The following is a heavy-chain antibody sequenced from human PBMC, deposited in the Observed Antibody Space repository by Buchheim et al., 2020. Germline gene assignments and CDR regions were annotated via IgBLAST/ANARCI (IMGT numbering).Heavy chain of an antibody. V-gene: IGHV3-74*01. CDR3: ARDLRGTEDMFDS. J-gene: IGHJ4*02. D-gene: IGHD2-15*01. CDR1: GFTFSNYW. Sequence: EVQLVESGGGLVQPGGSLRLSCAASGFTFSNYWMHWVRQAPGKGLVWVSRVTIDESDTSYADSVKGRFTISRANARNTLYLQMNSLRDEDTAVYYCARDLRGTEDMFDSWGLGTL. CDR2: VTIDESDT.